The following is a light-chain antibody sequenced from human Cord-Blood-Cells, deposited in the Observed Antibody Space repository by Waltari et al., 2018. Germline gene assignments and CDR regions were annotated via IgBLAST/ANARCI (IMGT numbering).Light chain of an antibody. CDR1: QSVSSSY. V-gene: IGKV3-20*01. Sequence: EIVLTQSPGTLSLSPGERATLSCRASQSVSSSYLAWYQQKTGQDPRLLIYGASSRATGIPDRFSGSGSGTDFTLTISRLEPEDVAVYYCQQYGSSPLFGPGTKVDIK. CDR3: QQYGSSPL. CDR2: GAS. J-gene: IGKJ3*01.